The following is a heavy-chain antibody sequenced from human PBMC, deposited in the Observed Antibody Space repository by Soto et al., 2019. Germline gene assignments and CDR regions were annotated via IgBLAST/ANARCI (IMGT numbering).Heavy chain of an antibody. CDR3: AKPIAAAGYYGMDV. V-gene: IGHV3-7*01. J-gene: IGHJ6*02. D-gene: IGHD6-13*01. CDR2: INQDGGVT. CDR1: GFTFISSF. Sequence: GGSLRLSCVASGFTFISSFMGWIRQAPGKGLEWVANINQDGGVTYYVDSVEGRFTISRDNSKNKLYLQMNSLRAEDTAVYYCAKPIAAAGYYGMDVWGQGTTVTVSS.